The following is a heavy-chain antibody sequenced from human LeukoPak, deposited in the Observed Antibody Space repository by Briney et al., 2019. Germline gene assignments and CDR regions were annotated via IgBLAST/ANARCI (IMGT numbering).Heavy chain of an antibody. D-gene: IGHD1-26*01. CDR1: GFTFSSYA. Sequence: GGSLRLSCVASGFTFSSYAMNWVRQAPGQGLEWISYISSSGDTVYYVDSVKGRFTISRDNAKSSLFLQMNSLRGEDTALYYCVREGGGGSYADYWGQGTLVTVSS. CDR2: ISSSGDTV. CDR3: VREGGGGSYADY. V-gene: IGHV3-48*03. J-gene: IGHJ4*02.